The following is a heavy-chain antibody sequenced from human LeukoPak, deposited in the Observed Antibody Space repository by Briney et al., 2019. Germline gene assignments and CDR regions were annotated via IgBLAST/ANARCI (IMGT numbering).Heavy chain of an antibody. V-gene: IGHV4-34*01. CDR2: INHSGST. Sequence: SETLSLTCAVYGGSFSGYYWSWIRQPPGKGLEWIGEINHSGSTNYNPSLKSRVTISVDTCKNQFSLKLSSVTAADTAVYYCARRGSYGAWFDPWGQGTLVTVSS. J-gene: IGHJ5*02. D-gene: IGHD4-17*01. CDR3: ARRGSYGAWFDP. CDR1: GGSFSGYY.